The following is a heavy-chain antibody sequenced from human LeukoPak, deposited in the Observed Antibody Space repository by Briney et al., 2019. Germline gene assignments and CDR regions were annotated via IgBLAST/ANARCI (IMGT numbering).Heavy chain of an antibody. J-gene: IGHJ4*02. D-gene: IGHD3-9*01. CDR2: IYISGST. CDR1: GGSISSYY. V-gene: IGHV4-4*07. CDR3: ERDDWGY. Sequence: SETLSLTCTVSGGSISSYYWNWIRQPAGKGLEWIGRIYISGSTNYNPSLKSRVTMSIDTSKNQISLKLRSVTATDTAVYYCERDDWGYWGQGTTVTVSS.